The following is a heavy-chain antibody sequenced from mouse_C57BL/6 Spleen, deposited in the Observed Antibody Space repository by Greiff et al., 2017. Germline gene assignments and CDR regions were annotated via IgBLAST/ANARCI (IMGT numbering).Heavy chain of an antibody. CDR3: ARGNYDYDEGVAY. Sequence: QVQLQQPGTELVQPGASVKLSCKASGYTFTSYWMHWVKQRPGQGLEWIGNINPSNGGTNYNEKFKSKATLTVDKSSSTAYMQLSSLTAEDSAVYYCARGNYDYDEGVAYWGQGTLVTVSA. CDR1: GYTFTSYW. CDR2: INPSNGGT. V-gene: IGHV1-53*01. D-gene: IGHD2-4*01. J-gene: IGHJ3*01.